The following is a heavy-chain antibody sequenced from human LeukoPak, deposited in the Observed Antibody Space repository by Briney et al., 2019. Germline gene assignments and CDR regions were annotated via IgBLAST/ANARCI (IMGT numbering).Heavy chain of an antibody. Sequence: GGSLRLFCAASGFPFSSYEMRWVRQAPGRGGEWVSYISSSGSTIYYADSVKGRFTISRDNAKNALYLQMNSLRAEDTAVYYCARLTKYNDYVWGSYRYTGFDYWGQGTLVTVSS. CDR3: ARLTKYNDYVWGSYRYTGFDY. CDR2: ISSSGSTI. J-gene: IGHJ4*02. D-gene: IGHD3-16*02. V-gene: IGHV3-48*03. CDR1: GFPFSSYE.